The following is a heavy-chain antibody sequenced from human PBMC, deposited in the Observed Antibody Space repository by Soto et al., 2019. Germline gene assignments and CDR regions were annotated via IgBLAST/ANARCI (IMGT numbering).Heavy chain of an antibody. V-gene: IGHV4-31*03. CDR2: IYYSGST. J-gene: IGHJ4*02. Sequence: QVQLQESGPGLVKPSQTLSLTCTVSGGSISSGGYYWSWIRQHPGKGLEWIGYIYYSGSTYYNPSLKSRVTISVXTXXXQXXLKLSSVTVADTAVYYCARGVTMVRGVIHTPYFDYWGQGTLVTVSS. CDR1: GGSISSGGYY. CDR3: ARGVTMVRGVIHTPYFDY. D-gene: IGHD3-10*01.